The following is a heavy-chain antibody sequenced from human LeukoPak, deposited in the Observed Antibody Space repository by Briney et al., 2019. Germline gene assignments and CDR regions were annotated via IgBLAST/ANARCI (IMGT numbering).Heavy chain of an antibody. V-gene: IGHV1-8*01. Sequence: GASVKVSCKASGYTFTSCDINWVRQATGQGLEWIGWMNPNSGNTGYGQSFQGRVTMTRDSSISTAYMELSNLRSEDTAIYYCTRGSSGRRDYWGQGTLVTVSS. CDR1: GYTFTSCD. D-gene: IGHD6-19*01. CDR3: TRGSSGRRDY. J-gene: IGHJ4*02. CDR2: MNPNSGNT.